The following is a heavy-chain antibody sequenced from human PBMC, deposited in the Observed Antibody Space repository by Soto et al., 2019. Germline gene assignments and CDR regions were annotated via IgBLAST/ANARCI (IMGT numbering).Heavy chain of an antibody. CDR2: IIPIFGTA. CDR3: ARVGIAARLAYYYGMDV. J-gene: IGHJ6*02. Sequence: QVQLVQSGAEVKKPGSSVKVSCKASGGTFSSYAISWVRQAPGQGLEWMGGIIPIFGTANYAQKFQGRVTITAXXSXSXXYMELSSLRSEDTAVYYCARVGIAARLAYYYGMDVWGQGTTVTVSS. CDR1: GGTFSSYA. V-gene: IGHV1-69*12. D-gene: IGHD6-6*01.